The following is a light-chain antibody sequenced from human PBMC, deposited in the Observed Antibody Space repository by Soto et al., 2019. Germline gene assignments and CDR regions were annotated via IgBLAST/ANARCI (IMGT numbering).Light chain of an antibody. CDR1: NSNIGAGYD. V-gene: IGLV1-40*01. CDR2: AYS. CDR3: QSYDNILRAWV. J-gene: IGLJ3*02. Sequence: QSVLTQPPSVSGAPGQGVTISCTGSNSNIGAGYDVHWYQQLPGTAPKLLMYAYSKRPSGVPDRISGSSSATSASLAITGLQAEDEADYYCQSYDNILRAWVFGGGTKLTVL.